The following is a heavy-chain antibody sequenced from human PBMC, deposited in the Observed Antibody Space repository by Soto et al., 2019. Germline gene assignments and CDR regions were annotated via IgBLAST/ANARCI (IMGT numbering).Heavy chain of an antibody. Sequence: PGGSLRLSCTASGFNFSNYAIHWVRQAPCKGLEWLAVISYDGIRTHDADSVKDRFIISRDNSKKMLYLQMSGLRREDTAIYYCARFKIAARIHFDSWGQRTLVTVCS. CDR3: ARFKIAARIHFDS. J-gene: IGHJ4*02. CDR1: GFNFSNYA. CDR2: ISYDGIRT. D-gene: IGHD6-6*01. V-gene: IGHV3-30*04.